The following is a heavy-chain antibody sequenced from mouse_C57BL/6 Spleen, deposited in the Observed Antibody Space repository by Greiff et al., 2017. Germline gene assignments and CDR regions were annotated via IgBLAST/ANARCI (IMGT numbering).Heavy chain of an antibody. J-gene: IGHJ4*01. D-gene: IGHD2-14*01. CDR2: INPSTGGT. Sequence: VQLQQSGPELVKPGASVKISCKASGYSFTGYYMNWVKQSPEKSLEWIGEINPSTGGTTYNQKFKAKATLTVDTSSSTAYMQLKSLTSEDSAVYYCARMYEYYAMDYWGQGTSVTVSS. V-gene: IGHV1-42*01. CDR3: ARMYEYYAMDY. CDR1: GYSFTGYY.